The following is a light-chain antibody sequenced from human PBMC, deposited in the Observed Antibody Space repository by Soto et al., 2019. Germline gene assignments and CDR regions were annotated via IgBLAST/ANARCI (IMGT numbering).Light chain of an antibody. CDR3: SSYAGSSNYV. Sequence: QSALTQPPSASGSPGQLVTISCTGTSSDVGGYNYVSWYQQHPGKAPKLMIYEVNKRPSGVPDRFSGSKSGNTASLTVYGLQAEDEADYYCSSYAGSSNYVFGTGTKLTVL. CDR2: EVN. V-gene: IGLV2-8*01. J-gene: IGLJ1*01. CDR1: SSDVGGYNY.